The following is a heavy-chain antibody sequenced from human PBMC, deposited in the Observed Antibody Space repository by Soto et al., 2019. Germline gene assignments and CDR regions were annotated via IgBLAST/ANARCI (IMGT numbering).Heavy chain of an antibody. Sequence: SETLSLTCTVSGGSISSGDYYWSWIRQPPGKGLEWIGYIYYSGSTYYNPSLKSRVTISVDTSKNQFSLKLSSVTAADTAVYYCARGGNAEGYDYVWGSYRYSGFDYWGQGTLVTVSS. D-gene: IGHD3-16*02. CDR2: IYYSGST. V-gene: IGHV4-30-4*01. CDR3: ARGGNAEGYDYVWGSYRYSGFDY. J-gene: IGHJ4*02. CDR1: GGSISSGDYY.